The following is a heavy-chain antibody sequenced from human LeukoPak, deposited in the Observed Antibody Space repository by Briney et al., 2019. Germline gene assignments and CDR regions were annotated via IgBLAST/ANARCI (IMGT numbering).Heavy chain of an antibody. D-gene: IGHD2-15*01. CDR2: INSDGSST. J-gene: IGHJ4*02. CDR1: GFTFSSYW. V-gene: IGHV3-74*01. Sequence: GGSLRLSCAASGFTFSSYWMHWVRQAPGKGLVWVSRINSDGSSTNYADSMKGRFTISRDNSKNTLYLQMNSLRAEDTAVYYCAKYCSGGNCYSGLYWGQGTLVTVSS. CDR3: AKYCSGGNCYSGLY.